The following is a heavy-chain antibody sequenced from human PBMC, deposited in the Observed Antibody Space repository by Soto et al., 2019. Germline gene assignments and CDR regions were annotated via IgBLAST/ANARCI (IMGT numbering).Heavy chain of an antibody. CDR1: GYNFISSN. V-gene: IGHV1-8*01. D-gene: IGHD6-19*01. J-gene: IGHJ5*02. CDR2: MNPANGNA. CDR3: ARAVGIAVTGLDL. Sequence: QEQLVQSGPEVKRPGASVKISCRASGYNFISSNINWGRQAAGQRPEWLGWMNPANGNAAFARHFQGRVTMTRDTSTDTAYMELGGLSSGDTAIYYCARAVGIAVTGLDLWGPGTLVTVS.